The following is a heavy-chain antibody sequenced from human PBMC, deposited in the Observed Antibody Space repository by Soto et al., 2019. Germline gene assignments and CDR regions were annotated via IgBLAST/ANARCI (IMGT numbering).Heavy chain of an antibody. V-gene: IGHV3-23*01. CDR2: ISDTGGDS. CDR1: GFTLINYA. Sequence: GGSLRLSCEASGFTLINYAMSWVRQAPGKGLEWVASISDTGGDSYYADSMDGRFTISRDNSKNTLYLQINSLRAEDTAVYYCVRDLYRSATMPCLDHWGQGTLVTVSS. D-gene: IGHD1-1*01. J-gene: IGHJ4*02. CDR3: VRDLYRSATMPCLDH.